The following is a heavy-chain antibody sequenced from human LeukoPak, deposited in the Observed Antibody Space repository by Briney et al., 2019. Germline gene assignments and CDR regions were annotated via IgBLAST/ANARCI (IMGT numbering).Heavy chain of an antibody. V-gene: IGHV4-39*01. CDR1: GGSISSSSYY. CDR3: ARRGYSYGPDY. J-gene: IGHJ4*02. Sequence: TSETLSLTCTVSGGSISSSSYYWGWIRQPPGKGLEWIGSIYYSGSTYYNPSLKSRVTISVDTSKNQFSLKLSSVTAADTAVYYCARRGYSYGPDYWGQGTPVTVSS. CDR2: IYYSGST. D-gene: IGHD5-18*01.